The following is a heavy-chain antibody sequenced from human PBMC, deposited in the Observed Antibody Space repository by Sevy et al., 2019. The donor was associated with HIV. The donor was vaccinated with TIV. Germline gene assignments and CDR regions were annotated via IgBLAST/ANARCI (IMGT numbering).Heavy chain of an antibody. Sequence: SETLSLTCTVSGGSISSSSYYWGWIRQPPGKGLEWIGSIYYSGSTYYNPSLKSRVTISVDTSKNQFSLKLGSVTAADTAVYYCARRIPRAKGAFDIWGQGTMVTVSS. V-gene: IGHV4-39*01. CDR3: ARRIPRAKGAFDI. CDR1: GGSISSSSYY. CDR2: IYYSGST. J-gene: IGHJ3*02.